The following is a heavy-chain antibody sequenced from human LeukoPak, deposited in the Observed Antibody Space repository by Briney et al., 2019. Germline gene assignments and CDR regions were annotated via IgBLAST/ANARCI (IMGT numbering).Heavy chain of an antibody. Sequence: ASVKVSCKASGYTFTSYGISWVRQAPGQGLEWMGWISAYNGNTNYAQKLQGRVTMTTDTSTSTAYMELRSLRSDDTAVYYCARQAPGGIVVVPAAIDYYYYYMDVWGKGTTVTVSS. D-gene: IGHD2-2*01. CDR2: ISAYNGNT. CDR3: ARQAPGGIVVVPAAIDYYYYYMDV. V-gene: IGHV1-18*01. CDR1: GYTFTSYG. J-gene: IGHJ6*03.